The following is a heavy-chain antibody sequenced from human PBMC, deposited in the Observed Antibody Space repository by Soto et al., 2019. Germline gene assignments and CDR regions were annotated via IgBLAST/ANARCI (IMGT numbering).Heavy chain of an antibody. Sequence: QVQLVESGGGVVQPGRSLRLSCAASGFTFSSYGMHWVRQAPGEGLEWVVVISYDGSIQYYTDSAKGRFTISRDNSKSTLYLQMNSLRAEDTAVYYGAKEIRAYSSSWSFDYWGQGTLVTVSS. D-gene: IGHD6-13*01. J-gene: IGHJ4*02. V-gene: IGHV3-30*18. CDR2: ISYDGSIQ. CDR3: AKEIRAYSSSWSFDY. CDR1: GFTFSSYG.